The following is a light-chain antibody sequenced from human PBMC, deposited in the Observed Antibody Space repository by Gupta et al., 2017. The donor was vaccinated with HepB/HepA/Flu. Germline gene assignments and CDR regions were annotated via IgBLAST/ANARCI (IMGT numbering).Light chain of an antibody. J-gene: IGKJ3*01. Sequence: DILMTQSPSSLSASVGDRVTITCRPGQTINIYLSWYQQKAGRAPQLVIYGASNSSSGVPSRFSGSGSGTDFTLTISSLQPEDVATYYCQQSDSTPFTFGHGTRVEIK. CDR1: QTINIY. V-gene: IGKV1-39*01. CDR3: QQSDSTPFT. CDR2: GAS.